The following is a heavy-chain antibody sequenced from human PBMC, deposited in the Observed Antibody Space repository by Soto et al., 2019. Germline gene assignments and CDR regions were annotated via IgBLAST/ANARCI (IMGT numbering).Heavy chain of an antibody. J-gene: IGHJ6*03. CDR1: GFTFSSYA. D-gene: IGHD3-3*01. V-gene: IGHV3-30-3*01. Sequence: GGSLRLSCAASGFTFSSYAMHWVRQAPGKGLEWVAVISYDGSNKYYAETVKGRFTISRDNSKNTLNQQMNSLRAEDTNVYYCARGGRVAYYYYYMDVWGKGTTVTVSS. CDR3: ARGGRVAYYYYYMDV. CDR2: ISYDGSNK.